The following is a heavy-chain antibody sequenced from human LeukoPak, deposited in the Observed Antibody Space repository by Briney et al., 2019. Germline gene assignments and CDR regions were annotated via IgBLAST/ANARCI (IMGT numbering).Heavy chain of an antibody. CDR2: INHRGGST. D-gene: IGHD4-17*01. J-gene: IGHJ4*02. V-gene: IGHV1-46*01. Sequence: ASVKVSYKASGSTFTSYYMHWVRQAPGQGLEWMGIINHRGGSTSDAQKFQGRVTMTRDTSTSTVYMELSSLRSEDTAVYYCARVRAEGTVTTCYFDYWGQGTLVTVSS. CDR3: ARVRAEGTVTTCYFDY. CDR1: GSTFTSYY.